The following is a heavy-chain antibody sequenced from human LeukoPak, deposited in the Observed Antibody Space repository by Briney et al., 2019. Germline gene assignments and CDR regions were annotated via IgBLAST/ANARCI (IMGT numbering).Heavy chain of an antibody. V-gene: IGHV3-74*01. CDR1: GFTSSSYW. J-gene: IGHJ4*02. CDR2: INSDGSTI. Sequence: GGSLRLSCAASGFTSSSYWMHWVRQVPGKGLVWVSRINSDGSTINYADSVKGRFTISRDSAKNTLYLQMNSLRAEDTAVYYCAKGPLRGTAAAIDYWGQGTLVTVSS. CDR3: AKGPLRGTAAAIDY. D-gene: IGHD2-2*01.